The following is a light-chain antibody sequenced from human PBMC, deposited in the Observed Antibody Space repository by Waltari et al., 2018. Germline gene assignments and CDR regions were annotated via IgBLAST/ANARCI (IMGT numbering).Light chain of an antibody. V-gene: IGKV3-11*01. CDR1: QSVNNY. CDR3: QQRSIRPPAYS. CDR2: DAS. Sequence: EIVFTQSPATLCLSPGERVTLSCRASQSVNNYLAWYQQKPGQAPRLLIYDASSRATGIPARFSGNGSGTDFTLTISSLEAEDFAVYYCQQRSIRPPAYSFGQGTRLEIK. J-gene: IGKJ2*03.